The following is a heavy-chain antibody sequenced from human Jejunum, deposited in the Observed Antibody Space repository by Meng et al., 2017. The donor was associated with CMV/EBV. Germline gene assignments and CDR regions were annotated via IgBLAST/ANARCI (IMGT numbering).Heavy chain of an antibody. CDR1: GGSLTTPNYS. V-gene: IGHV4-61*01. J-gene: IGHJ4*02. D-gene: IGHD3-16*01. CDR2: VEDGGTT. Sequence: VPGGSLTTPNYSWFWIRLPPGKGLEWIGLVEDGGTTRYKPSLVSRVSISVDTSKNQFSLTLNSVTAADTAIYYCARGGWGNWNFEHWGQGKLVTVSS. CDR3: ARGGWGNWNFEH.